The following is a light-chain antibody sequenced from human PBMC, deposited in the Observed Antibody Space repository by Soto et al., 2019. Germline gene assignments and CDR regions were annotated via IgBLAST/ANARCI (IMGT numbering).Light chain of an antibody. CDR2: DAS. J-gene: IGKJ4*01. V-gene: IGKV1-5*01. CDR1: RSISSW. CDR3: QQYNSYSPLT. Sequence: IQLTQSPTTLSASVGDRVTITCRASRSISSWLAWYQQKPGKAPKLLIYDASSLESGVPSRFSGSGSGTEFTLTISSLQPDDFATYYCQQYNSYSPLTFGGGTKVDI.